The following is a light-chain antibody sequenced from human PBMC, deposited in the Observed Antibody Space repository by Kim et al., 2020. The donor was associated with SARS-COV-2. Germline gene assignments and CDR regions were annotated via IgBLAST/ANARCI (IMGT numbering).Light chain of an antibody. CDR1: SSYVGSYNL. V-gene: IGLV2-23*02. CDR3: CSYAGSSTPV. CDR2: EVS. J-gene: IGLJ2*01. Sequence: GQSITLSCTGTSSYVGSYNLVSWYQQHPGKAPKLMIYEVSKRPSGVSNRFSGSKSGNTASLTISGLQAEDEADYYCCSYAGSSTPVFGGGTQLTVL.